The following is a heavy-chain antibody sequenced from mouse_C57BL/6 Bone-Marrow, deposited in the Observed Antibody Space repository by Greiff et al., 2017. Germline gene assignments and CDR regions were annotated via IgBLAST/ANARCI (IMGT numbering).Heavy chain of an antibody. CDR1: GFTFSSYA. J-gene: IGHJ4*01. CDR3: SNDFYDGDY. V-gene: IGHV5-4*03. D-gene: IGHD2-3*01. CDR2: ISDGGSYT. Sequence: EVKVVESGGGLVKPGGSLKLSCAASGFTFSSYAMSWVRQTPEKRLEWVATISDGGSYTYYPDNVKGRFTISRDKAKNNLYLQMSHLKSEDTAMYDCSNDFYDGDYWGQGTAVTVSS.